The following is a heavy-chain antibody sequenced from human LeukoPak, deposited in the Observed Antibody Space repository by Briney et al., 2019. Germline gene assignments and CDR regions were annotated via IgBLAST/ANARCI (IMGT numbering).Heavy chain of an antibody. CDR3: ARDLRATRGEVVSAFDI. V-gene: IGHV3-23*01. J-gene: IGHJ3*02. D-gene: IGHD2-15*01. CDR2: ISDSGNT. Sequence: GGSLRLSCAASGFTFSSYAMSWVRQAPGKGLEWVSAISDSGNTYHADSVKGRFTISRDSSKNTLFLQMNRLRPEDAAVYYCARDLRATRGEVVSAFDIWGQGTMVTVSS. CDR1: GFTFSSYA.